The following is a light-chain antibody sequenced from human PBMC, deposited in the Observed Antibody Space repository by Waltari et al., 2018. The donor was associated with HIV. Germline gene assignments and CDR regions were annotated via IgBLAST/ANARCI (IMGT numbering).Light chain of an antibody. CDR1: RSILYSSDNRNY. Sequence: IVMTQSPDPLPVSRGERATINCTSSRSILYSSDNRNYLAWYQQKPRQPPKLLISWASTRESGVPDRFSGGGSGTDFTLTITRLQAEDVAVYHCQQYFRIPPTFGGGTKVEIK. CDR2: WAS. CDR3: QQYFRIPPT. V-gene: IGKV4-1*01. J-gene: IGKJ4*01.